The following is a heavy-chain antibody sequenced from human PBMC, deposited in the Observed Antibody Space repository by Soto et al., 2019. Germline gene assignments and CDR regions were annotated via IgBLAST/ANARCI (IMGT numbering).Heavy chain of an antibody. D-gene: IGHD2-2*02. V-gene: IGHV3-33*08. Sequence: PGGSLRLSCAASGFSFSSYAMSWVRQAPGKGLEWVAVIWYDGSKQYYADSVKGRFTISRDNSKNTLYLQMNSLRAEDTSLYLCATDIHATWLLNSWGQGTLVTVSS. J-gene: IGHJ4*02. CDR2: IWYDGSKQ. CDR1: GFSFSSYA. CDR3: ATDIHATWLLNS.